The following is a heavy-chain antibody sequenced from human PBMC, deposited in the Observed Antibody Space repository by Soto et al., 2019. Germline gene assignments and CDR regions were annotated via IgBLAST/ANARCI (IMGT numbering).Heavy chain of an antibody. CDR1: GFTFSSYA. CDR2: ISYDGSNK. Sequence: QVQLVESGGGVVQPGRSLRLSCAASGFTFSSYAMHWVRQAPGKGLEWVAVISYDGSNKYYADSVKGRFTISRDNSKNTLYLQMNSIRAEDTAVYYCARDGELDYWGQGTLVTVSS. CDR3: ARDGELDY. J-gene: IGHJ4*02. V-gene: IGHV3-30*14.